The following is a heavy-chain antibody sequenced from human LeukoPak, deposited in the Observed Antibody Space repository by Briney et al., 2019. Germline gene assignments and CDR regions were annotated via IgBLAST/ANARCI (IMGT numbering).Heavy chain of an antibody. CDR3: AKDKGGGVLWFGESSNWFDP. V-gene: IGHV3-7*01. CDR2: IKKDGSEK. Sequence: GGSLRLSCAASGFTFSSYWMSWVRQAPGKGLEWVAHIKKDGSEKYYVDSVKSRFTISRDNAKNSLYLQMNSLRAEDTAVYYCAKDKGGGVLWFGESSNWFDPWGQGTLVTVSS. CDR1: GFTFSSYW. J-gene: IGHJ5*02. D-gene: IGHD3-10*01.